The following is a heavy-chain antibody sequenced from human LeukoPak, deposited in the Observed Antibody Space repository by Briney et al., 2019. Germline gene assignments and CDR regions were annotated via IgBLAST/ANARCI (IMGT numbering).Heavy chain of an antibody. V-gene: IGHV3-30*02. Sequence: PGGSLRLSCAASGLSFSRIGMHWVRQAPGKGLEWLTFIRHDGSDKYYADSVKGRFTISRDNSKNTLYMQLNSLRPEDTAVYYCAKDGSHGIDYWGQGTLVTVSS. CDR2: IRHDGSDK. D-gene: IGHD5-24*01. CDR1: GLSFSRIG. J-gene: IGHJ4*02. CDR3: AKDGSHGIDY.